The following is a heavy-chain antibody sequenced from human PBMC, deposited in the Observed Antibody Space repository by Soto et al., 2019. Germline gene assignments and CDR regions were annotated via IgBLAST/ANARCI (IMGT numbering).Heavy chain of an antibody. D-gene: IGHD6-19*01. V-gene: IGHV1-3*01. J-gene: IGHJ4*02. CDR3: AKGLRGGWQLIDY. Sequence: ASVKVSCKASGYTFTSYAMHWVRQAPGQRLEWMGWINAGNGNTKYSQKFQGRFTISRDNSKNTLYLQMNSLRAEDTAVYYCAKGLRGGWQLIDYWGQGTPVTVSS. CDR2: INAGNGNT. CDR1: GYTFTSYA.